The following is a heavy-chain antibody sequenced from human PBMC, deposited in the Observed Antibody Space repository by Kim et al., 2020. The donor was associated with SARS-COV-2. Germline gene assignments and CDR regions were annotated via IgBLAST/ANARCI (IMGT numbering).Heavy chain of an antibody. J-gene: IGHJ3*02. Sequence: SPSVQGQVTISADKSISTAYLQWSSLKASDTAMYYCARRLELPQNAAFDIWGQGTMVTVSS. V-gene: IGHV5-51*01. D-gene: IGHD1-7*01. CDR3: ARRLELPQNAAFDI.